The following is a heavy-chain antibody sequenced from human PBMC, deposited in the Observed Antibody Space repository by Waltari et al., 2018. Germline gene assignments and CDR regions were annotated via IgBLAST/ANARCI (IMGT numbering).Heavy chain of an antibody. Sequence: QVQLQESGQGLVKPSETLSLTCAVSNYSISSGYYWGWIRQPPGKRLEWIGIIYQTGSSYYNPPLKSRVTISVDTSKNQFSLKLSSVTAADTAVYFCARGGAGATIVWGQGTRVTVSS. V-gene: IGHV4-38-2*01. CDR3: ARGGAGATIV. D-gene: IGHD2-15*01. CDR1: NYSISSGYY. CDR2: IYQTGSS. J-gene: IGHJ4*02.